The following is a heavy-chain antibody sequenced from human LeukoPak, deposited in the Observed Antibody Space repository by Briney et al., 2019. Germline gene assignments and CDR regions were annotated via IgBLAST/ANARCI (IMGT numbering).Heavy chain of an antibody. D-gene: IGHD6-25*01. J-gene: IGHJ4*02. CDR2: ISYRGAT. CDR1: GGSITGYS. V-gene: IGHV4-59*01. Sequence: KSSETLSLTCTVSGGSITGYSWSWFRQSPVKGLEWIGYISYRGATNSNPSLKSRDTVSLDMSKNQFSLKLNSVTAADTAVYYCARGTAAVYWGQGTLVTVSS. CDR3: ARGTAAVY.